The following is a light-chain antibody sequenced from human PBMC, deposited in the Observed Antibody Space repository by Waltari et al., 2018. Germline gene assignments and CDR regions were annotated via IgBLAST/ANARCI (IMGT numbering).Light chain of an antibody. CDR2: AAS. CDR3: QQYEGLPRT. CDR1: QHIYNY. V-gene: IGKV1-33*01. J-gene: IGKJ2*02. Sequence: DIQMTQSPSSLSASVGDRVTITCQASQHIYNYLNWYQQKPGKAPKFLIYAASNLQTGVPSRFSGGGSGTDFTFVISNLQPEDIATYYCQQYEGLPRTFGQGTKLEMK.